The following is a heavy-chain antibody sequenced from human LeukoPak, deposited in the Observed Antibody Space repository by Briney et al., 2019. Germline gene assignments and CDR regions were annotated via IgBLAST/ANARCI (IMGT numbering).Heavy chain of an antibody. Sequence: GGSLRLSCAASGFTFSNYGMSWVRQAPGKGLEWVSGISGSGDDTPHADSVKGRFTISRDNSKNTLYLQMNNLRAEDTAVYYCAKRGSTAYSTPHFDFWGQGALVTVSS. CDR2: ISGSGDDT. V-gene: IGHV3-23*01. J-gene: IGHJ4*02. CDR1: GFTFSNYG. D-gene: IGHD2-2*01. CDR3: AKRGSTAYSTPHFDF.